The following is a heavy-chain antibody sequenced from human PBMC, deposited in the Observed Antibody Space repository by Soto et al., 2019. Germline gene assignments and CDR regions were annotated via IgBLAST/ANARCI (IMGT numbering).Heavy chain of an antibody. D-gene: IGHD5-12*01. CDR3: TRDSWATDYYFDY. J-gene: IGHJ4*02. CDR2: IRSKANSYAT. CDR1: GFTFSGSA. V-gene: IGHV3-73*01. Sequence: EVQLVESGGGLVQPGGSLKLSCAASGFTFSGSAMHWVRQASGKGLEWVGRIRSKANSYATAYAASVKGRFTISRDDSKNTAYLQMNSLKTEDTAVYYCTRDSWATDYYFDYWGQGTLSPSPQ.